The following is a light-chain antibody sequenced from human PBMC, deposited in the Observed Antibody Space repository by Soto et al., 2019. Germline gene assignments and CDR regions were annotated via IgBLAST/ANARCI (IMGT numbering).Light chain of an antibody. J-gene: IGKJ1*01. CDR1: QSISSS. CDR2: KAS. V-gene: IGKV1-5*03. Sequence: DIQMTQSPSTLSASVGDRVTITCRASQSISSSLAWYQQKPGKAPKLLIYKASSLESGVPSRFSGSGSGTEFTLTISRVQPDDFATYYWQQYNSYWTFGQGTKVEIK. CDR3: QQYNSYWT.